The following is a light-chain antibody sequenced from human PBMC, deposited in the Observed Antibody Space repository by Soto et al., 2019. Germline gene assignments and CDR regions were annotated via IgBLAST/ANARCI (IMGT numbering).Light chain of an antibody. J-gene: IGLJ3*02. CDR3: SSYRSSSTWV. CDR2: EVS. Sequence: QSALTQPASVSGSPGQSITISCTGTSSDVGGYNSVSWYQQHPGKAPKLMIYEVSNRPSGVSNRFSGSKSGNTASLTISGLQAEDEAAYYCSSYRSSSTWVFGGGTKVTVL. V-gene: IGLV2-14*01. CDR1: SSDVGGYNS.